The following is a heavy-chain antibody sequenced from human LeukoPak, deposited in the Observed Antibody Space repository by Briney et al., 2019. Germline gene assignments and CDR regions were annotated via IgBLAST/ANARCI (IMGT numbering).Heavy chain of an antibody. D-gene: IGHD2-15*01. CDR3: ARSGSDDAFDI. CDR2: ISSSGSTI. V-gene: IGHV3-11*04. J-gene: IGHJ3*02. CDR1: GFTVSSNY. Sequence: GGSLRLSCAASGFTVSSNYMSWVRQAPGKGLEWVSYISSSGSTIYYADSVKGRFTISRDNAKNSLYLQMNSLRAEDTAVYYCARSGSDDAFDIWGQGTMVTVSS.